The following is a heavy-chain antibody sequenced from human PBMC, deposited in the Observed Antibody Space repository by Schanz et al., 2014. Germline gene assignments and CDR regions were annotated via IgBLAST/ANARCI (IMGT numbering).Heavy chain of an antibody. CDR2: INSDGTTT. CDR1: GITFSDYA. Sequence: EVQLLESGGALEQPGGSLRLSCAASGITFSDYAMSWVRQAPGKGLVWVSHINSDGTTTTYADSVKGRFTISRDNAENTLYLQMNSLRVEDTAVYYCAMGGYQLHHWGQGTLVTVSS. CDR3: AMGGYQLHH. J-gene: IGHJ4*02. D-gene: IGHD1-7*01. V-gene: IGHV3-74*02.